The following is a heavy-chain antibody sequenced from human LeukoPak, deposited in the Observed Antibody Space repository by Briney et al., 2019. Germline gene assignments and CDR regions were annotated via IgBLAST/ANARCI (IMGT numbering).Heavy chain of an antibody. CDR3: ARVYYGSGVTHGFDI. CDR2: ISNDGSNK. Sequence: GRSLRLSCAASGFTFSSYGMHWVRQAPGKGLEWVAVISNDGSNKYYADSVKGRFTISRDNSKNTLDLQMNSLRAEDTAVYYCARVYYGSGVTHGFDIWGQGTMVTVSS. D-gene: IGHD3-10*01. J-gene: IGHJ3*02. V-gene: IGHV3-30*03. CDR1: GFTFSSYG.